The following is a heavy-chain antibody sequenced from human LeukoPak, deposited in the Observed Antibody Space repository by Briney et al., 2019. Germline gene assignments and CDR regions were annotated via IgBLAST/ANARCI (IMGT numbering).Heavy chain of an antibody. J-gene: IGHJ3*02. CDR2: ISGSGGST. D-gene: IGHD5-18*01. CDR1: GFTFSSYA. Sequence: KTGGSLRLSCAASGFTFSSYAMSWVRQAPGKGLEWVSAISGSGGSTYYADSVKGRFTISRDNSKNTLYLQMNSLRAEDTAVYYCAKDGYSYGSGSFDIWGQGTMVTVSS. CDR3: AKDGYSYGSGSFDI. V-gene: IGHV3-23*01.